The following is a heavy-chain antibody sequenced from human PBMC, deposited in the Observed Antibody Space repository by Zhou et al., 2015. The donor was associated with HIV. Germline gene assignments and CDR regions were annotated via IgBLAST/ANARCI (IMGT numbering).Heavy chain of an antibody. J-gene: IGHJ6*03. Sequence: QVQLVQSGAEVKKPGSSVKVSCKASGGTFSSYAISWVRQAPGQGLEWMGGIIPIFGTANYAQKFQGRVTITADESTSTAYMELSSLRSEDTAVYYCARDSAYDFWSGYYKGALPRDYYYYYMDVWG. D-gene: IGHD3-3*01. CDR3: ARDSAYDFWSGYYKGALPRDYYYYYMDV. CDR1: GGTFSSYA. V-gene: IGHV1-69*01. CDR2: IIPIFGTA.